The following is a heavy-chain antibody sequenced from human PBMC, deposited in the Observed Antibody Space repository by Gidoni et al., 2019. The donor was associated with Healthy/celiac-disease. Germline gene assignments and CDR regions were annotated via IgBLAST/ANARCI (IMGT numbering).Heavy chain of an antibody. V-gene: IGHV3-21*01. D-gene: IGHD1-26*01. CDR1: GFTFRSYS. Sequence: EVQLVESGGGLVKPGGSLRLSCAASGFTFRSYSLNWVRQAPGKGLEWVSSISSSSSYIYYADSVKGRFTISRDNAKNSLYLQMNSLRAEDTAVYYCARDSGWELQGGLDYWGQGTLVTVSS. CDR3: ARDSGWELQGGLDY. CDR2: ISSSSSYI. J-gene: IGHJ4*02.